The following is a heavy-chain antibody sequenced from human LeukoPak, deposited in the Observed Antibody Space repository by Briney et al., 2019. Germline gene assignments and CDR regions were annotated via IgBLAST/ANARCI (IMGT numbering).Heavy chain of an antibody. CDR3: ARVWGESTVTYYFDY. J-gene: IGHJ4*02. CDR1: GFTFSSYG. Sequence: GRSLRLSCAASGFTFSSYGMHWVRQAPGKGLEWVAVISYDGSNKYYADSVKGRFTISRDNSKNTLYLQMNSLRAEDTAVYYCARVWGESTVTYYFDYWGQGTLVTVSS. D-gene: IGHD4-17*01. CDR2: ISYDGSNK. V-gene: IGHV3-30*03.